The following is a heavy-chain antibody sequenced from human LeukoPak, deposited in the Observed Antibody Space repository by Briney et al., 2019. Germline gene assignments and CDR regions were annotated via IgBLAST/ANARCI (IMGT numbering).Heavy chain of an antibody. J-gene: IGHJ4*02. V-gene: IGHV4-39*01. D-gene: IGHD5-12*01. Sequence: SETLSLTCTVSGGSISSSSYYWGWIRQPPGKGLDWMGSIYYSGRTYNNPSLKSRVTMSVDTSKNQFSLNLSSVTAADTAVYYCARAMRVDRFFDYWGQGILVTVSS. CDR3: ARAMRVDRFFDY. CDR2: IYYSGRT. CDR1: GGSISSSSYY.